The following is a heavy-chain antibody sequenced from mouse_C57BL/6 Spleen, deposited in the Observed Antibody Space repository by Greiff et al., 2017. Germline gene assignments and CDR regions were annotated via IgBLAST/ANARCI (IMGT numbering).Heavy chain of an antibody. Sequence: VQLQQSGAELVRPGTSVKVSCKASGYAFTNYLIEWVKQRPGQGLEWIGVINPGSGGTNYNEKFKGKATLTADKSSSTAYMQLSSLTSEDSAVYFCARGGRGPFDYWGQGTTLTVSS. V-gene: IGHV1-54*01. CDR2: INPGSGGT. CDR1: GYAFTNYL. J-gene: IGHJ2*01. CDR3: ARGGRGPFDY.